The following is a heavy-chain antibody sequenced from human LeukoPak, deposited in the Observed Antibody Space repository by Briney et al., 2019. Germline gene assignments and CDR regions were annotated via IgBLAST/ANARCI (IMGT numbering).Heavy chain of an antibody. D-gene: IGHD2-15*01. J-gene: IGHJ5*02. V-gene: IGHV4-59*01. CDR1: GGSISSYY. CDR2: IYYSGST. Sequence: PSETLSLTCTVSGGSISSYYWSWIRQPPGKGLEWMGYIYYSGSTNYNPSLKRRVTISVDPSKNQFSLKLSSVTAADTDVYYCARGYCSGGSCYKNWFDPWGQGTLVTVSS. CDR3: ARGYCSGGSCYKNWFDP.